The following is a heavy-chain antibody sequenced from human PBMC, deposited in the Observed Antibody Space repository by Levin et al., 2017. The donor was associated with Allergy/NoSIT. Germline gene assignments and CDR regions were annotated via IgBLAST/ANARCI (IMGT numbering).Heavy chain of an antibody. CDR1: GGSISSYY. D-gene: IGHD3-22*01. Sequence: SETLSLTCTVSGGSISSYYWSWIRQPAGKGLEWIGRIYSSGTTYYNPSLKSRVTMSVDTSTNQFSLRLSSVTAADTAVYYCARDRLVNYYESSGPFDYWGQGTLVTVSS. J-gene: IGHJ4*02. CDR2: IYSSGTT. CDR3: ARDRLVNYYESSGPFDY. V-gene: IGHV4-4*07.